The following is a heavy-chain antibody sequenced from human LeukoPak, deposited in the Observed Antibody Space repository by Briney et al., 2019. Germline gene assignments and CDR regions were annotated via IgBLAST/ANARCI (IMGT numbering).Heavy chain of an antibody. J-gene: IGHJ5*02. CDR2: INHSGST. V-gene: IGHV4-34*01. Sequence: SETLSLTCAVYGGSFSGYYWSWIRQPPGKGLEWIGEINHSGSTKYNPSLKSRVTISVDTSKNQFSLKLSSVTAADTAVYYCARGLNFYSGSSNWFDPWGQGTLVTVSS. CDR1: GGSFSGYY. CDR3: ARGLNFYSGSSNWFDP. D-gene: IGHD1-26*01.